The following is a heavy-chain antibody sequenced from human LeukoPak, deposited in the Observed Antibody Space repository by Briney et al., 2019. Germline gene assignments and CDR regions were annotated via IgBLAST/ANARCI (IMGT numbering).Heavy chain of an antibody. Sequence: ASVKVSCKASGYTFTSYGISWVRQAPGQGLEWMGWVSAYSGNTDYAQRFQGRVTMTTDTSTSTVYMELSSLRSEDTAVYYCARDRELLWFGELSHFDYWGQGTLVTVSS. J-gene: IGHJ4*02. V-gene: IGHV1-18*01. CDR2: VSAYSGNT. CDR1: GYTFTSYG. D-gene: IGHD3-10*01. CDR3: ARDRELLWFGELSHFDY.